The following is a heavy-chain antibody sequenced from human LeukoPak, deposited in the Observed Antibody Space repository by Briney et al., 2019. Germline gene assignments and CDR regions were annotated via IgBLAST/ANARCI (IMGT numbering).Heavy chain of an antibody. CDR2: IHYTGST. CDR3: ARGRYSAGDNWFDP. Sequence: SETLSLTCTVSGGSITSSYWSWIRQSPGKGLEWIGYIHYTGSTNYNPSLKGRVTMLIDTSKNQFSLKLSSVTAADTAVYYCARGRYSAGDNWFDPWGQGTLVTVSS. CDR1: GGSITSSY. J-gene: IGHJ5*02. D-gene: IGHD3-9*01. V-gene: IGHV4-59*01.